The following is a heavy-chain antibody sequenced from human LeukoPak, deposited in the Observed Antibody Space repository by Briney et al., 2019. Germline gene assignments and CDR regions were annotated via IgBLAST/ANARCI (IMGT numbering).Heavy chain of an antibody. D-gene: IGHD7-27*01. CDR2: INPDSGGT. V-gene: IGHV1-2*02. CDR1: GYTFTGYY. CDR3: ASSGGLGWGADFDY. Sequence: ASVKVSCKASGYTFTGYYMHWVRQAPGQGLEWMGWINPDSGGTNYAQKFQGRVTMTRDTSISTAYMELSRLRSDDTAVYYCASSGGLGWGADFDYWGQGTLVTVSS. J-gene: IGHJ4*02.